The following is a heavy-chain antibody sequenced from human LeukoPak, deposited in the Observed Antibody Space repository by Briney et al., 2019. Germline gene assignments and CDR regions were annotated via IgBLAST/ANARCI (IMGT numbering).Heavy chain of an antibody. CDR3: ARRRHDVTAVFDATGGFDP. D-gene: IGHD5-18*01. J-gene: IGHJ5*02. CDR2: IYYSGRT. Sequence: RPSETLSLTCTVPGGSVSSSSYDWGWVRQPPGKGLEWIGNIYYSGRTYYNPSLRGRVIISIDTSKSQFSLKMTSVTAADMAVYYCARRRHDVTAVFDATGGFDPWGQGILVTVSS. CDR1: GGSVSSSSYD. V-gene: IGHV4-39*01.